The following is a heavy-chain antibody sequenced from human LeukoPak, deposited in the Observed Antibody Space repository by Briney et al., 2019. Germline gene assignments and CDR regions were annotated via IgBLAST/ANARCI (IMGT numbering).Heavy chain of an antibody. Sequence: PGGSLRLSCAASGFTFDDYGMRWVGQAPGKGLEWVSGINCTVGSTAYADSLKPPFTISTHNANNSLYLQMNSLRAEDTALYYCARAGIPAANYYYYMDVCGKGTTVTVSS. V-gene: IGHV3-20*04. J-gene: IGHJ6*03. D-gene: IGHD2-2*01. CDR2: INCTVGST. CDR1: GFTFDDYG. CDR3: ARAGIPAANYYYYMDV.